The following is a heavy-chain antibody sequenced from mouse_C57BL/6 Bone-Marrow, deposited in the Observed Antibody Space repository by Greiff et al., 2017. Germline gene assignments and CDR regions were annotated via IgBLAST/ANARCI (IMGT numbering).Heavy chain of an antibody. CDR2: IYPRSGNT. CDR3: ARDGIYYGNYGWFAY. V-gene: IGHV1-81*01. J-gene: IGHJ3*01. CDR1: GYTFTSYG. D-gene: IGHD2-1*01. Sequence: QVHVKQSGAELARPGASVKLSCKASGYTFTSYGISWVKQSTGQGLEWIGEIYPRSGNTYYNEKFKGTATLTADKSSTKAYMELRSLTSEDSSVYFCARDGIYYGNYGWFAYWGQGTLVTVSA.